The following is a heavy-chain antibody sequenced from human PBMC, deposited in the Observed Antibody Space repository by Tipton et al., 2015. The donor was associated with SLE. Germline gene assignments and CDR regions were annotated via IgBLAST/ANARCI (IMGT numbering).Heavy chain of an antibody. D-gene: IGHD3-16*01. J-gene: IGHJ4*02. Sequence: LSLTCAASGFSFRNYGMHWVRQAPGKGLEWVAVIWHDGRNQFYADSVKGRFTISRDNSKNTLQLHMSSLRPEDTAVYFCAKEGSDWGYFDFWGQGALVIVSS. CDR1: GFSFRNYG. CDR2: IWHDGRNQ. CDR3: AKEGSDWGYFDF. V-gene: IGHV3-30*18.